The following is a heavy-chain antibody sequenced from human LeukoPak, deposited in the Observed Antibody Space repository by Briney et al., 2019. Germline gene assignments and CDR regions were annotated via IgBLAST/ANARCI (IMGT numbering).Heavy chain of an antibody. CDR2: ISSSSSYI. CDR1: GFTFSSYS. V-gene: IGHV3-21*01. Sequence: PGGSLRLSCAASGFTFSSYSMTWVRQAPGKGLEWVSSISSSSSYIYYADSVKGRFTISRDNAKNSLYLQMNSLRAEDTAVYYCARDGVAEYCSSTSCHTRDNWFDPWGQGTLVTVSS. D-gene: IGHD2-2*02. CDR3: ARDGVAEYCSSTSCHTRDNWFDP. J-gene: IGHJ5*02.